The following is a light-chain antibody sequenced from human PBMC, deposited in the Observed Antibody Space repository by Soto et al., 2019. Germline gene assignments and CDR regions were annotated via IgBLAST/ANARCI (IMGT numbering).Light chain of an antibody. V-gene: IGKV3-20*01. CDR1: QSVSSN. CDR3: QQYGSSPWT. Sequence: LLLPQSPATRSLSPGYRATLSCRASQSVSSNLAWYQQKPGQAPRLLIHGASSRATGIPDRFSGSGSGTDFTLTISRLEPEDFAVHYCQQYGSSPWTFGQGTKVDIK. J-gene: IGKJ1*01. CDR2: GAS.